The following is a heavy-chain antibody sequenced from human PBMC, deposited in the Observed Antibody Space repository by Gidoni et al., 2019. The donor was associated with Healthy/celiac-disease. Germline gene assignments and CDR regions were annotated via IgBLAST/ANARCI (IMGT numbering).Heavy chain of an antibody. D-gene: IGHD4-17*01. Sequence: QLQLQESGPGLVKPSETLSLTCTLSGGSISSSSYYWGWIRQPPGKGLEWIGSIYYSGSTYYNPSLKSRVTISVDTSKNQFSLKLSSVTAADTAVYYCAITAGGYGDYEGGGRWGQGTLVTVSS. CDR3: AITAGGYGDYEGGGR. V-gene: IGHV4-39*01. J-gene: IGHJ4*02. CDR1: GGSISSSSYY. CDR2: IYYSGST.